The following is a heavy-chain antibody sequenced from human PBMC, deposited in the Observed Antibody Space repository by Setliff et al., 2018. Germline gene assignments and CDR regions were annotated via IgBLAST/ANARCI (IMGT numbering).Heavy chain of an antibody. CDR3: ARVRSSLTMAGSTDF. CDR2: ISSNSLYM. J-gene: IGHJ4*02. V-gene: IGHV3-21*01. CDR1: GFTFSSYS. Sequence: GGSLRLSCTASGFTFSSYSMNWVRQAPGKGLEWVSSISSNSLYMYYADSVKGRFTISRDNAKNSLYLQINSLRIEDTALYYCARVRSSLTMAGSTDFWGQGTLVTVSS. D-gene: IGHD6-19*01.